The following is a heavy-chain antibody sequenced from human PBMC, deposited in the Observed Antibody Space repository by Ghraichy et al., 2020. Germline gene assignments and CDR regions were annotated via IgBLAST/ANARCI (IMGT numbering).Heavy chain of an antibody. Sequence: ASVKVSCKASGYTFTSYAMHWVRQAPGQRLEWMGWINAGNGNTKYSQKFQGRVTITRDTSASTAYMALSSLRSEDTAVYYCARQRTKDFWSGSNWFDAWGQRTLVTVSS. CDR2: INAGNGNT. CDR1: GYTFTSYA. CDR3: ARQRTKDFWSGSNWFDA. V-gene: IGHV1-3*01. D-gene: IGHD3-3*01. J-gene: IGHJ5*02.